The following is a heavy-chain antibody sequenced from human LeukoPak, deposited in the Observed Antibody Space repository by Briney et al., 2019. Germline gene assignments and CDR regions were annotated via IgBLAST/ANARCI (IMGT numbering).Heavy chain of an antibody. CDR1: GYIFTNYY. CDR3: ARGRAITMVRGVILLQEYYYYMDV. J-gene: IGHJ6*03. D-gene: IGHD3-10*01. Sequence: ASVKVSGKASGYIFTNYYIYWVRQAPRQGLEWMGIINPSGGNTNYAQKFQGRVTMTRNTSISTAYMELSSLRSEDTAVYYCARGRAITMVRGVILLQEYYYYMDVWGKGTTVTVSS. V-gene: IGHV1-46*01. CDR2: INPSGGNT.